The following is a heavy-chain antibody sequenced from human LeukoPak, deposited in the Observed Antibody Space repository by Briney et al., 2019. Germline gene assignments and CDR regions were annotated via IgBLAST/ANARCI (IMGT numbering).Heavy chain of an antibody. CDR1: GFTFSSYA. D-gene: IGHD5-18*01. J-gene: IGHJ4*02. Sequence: GGSLRLSCAASGFTFSSYAMSWVRQAPGKGLEWVSAISGSGGSTYYADSVKGRFTISRDNSKNTLYLQMNSLRAEDTAVYYCAKAGVFGWIQISFDYWGQGTLVTVSS. V-gene: IGHV3-23*01. CDR3: AKAGVFGWIQISFDY. CDR2: ISGSGGST.